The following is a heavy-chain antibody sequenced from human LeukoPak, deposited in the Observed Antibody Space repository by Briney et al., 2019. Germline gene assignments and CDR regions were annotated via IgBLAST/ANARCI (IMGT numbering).Heavy chain of an antibody. J-gene: IGHJ4*02. D-gene: IGHD3-10*01. V-gene: IGHV3-11*05. CDR2: ISSSSSYT. Sequence: PGGSLRLSCAASGXTFSDYYMSWIRQAPGKGLEWVSYISSSSSYTNYADSVKGRFTISRDNAKNSLYLQMNSLRDDDTAVYYCARAYGSGSHGYWGQGTLVTVSS. CDR3: ARAYGSGSHGY. CDR1: GXTFSDYY.